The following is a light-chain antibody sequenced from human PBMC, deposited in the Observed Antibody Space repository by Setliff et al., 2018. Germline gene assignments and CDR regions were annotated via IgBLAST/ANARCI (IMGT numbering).Light chain of an antibody. CDR1: IGDVGAYDF. V-gene: IGLV2-14*01. J-gene: IGLJ1*01. Sequence: QSALTQPASVSGSPGQSITLSCSGTIGDVGAYDFVSWYQHHPGKAPKLVIYEVTNRPSGISNRFSGSKSGNSASLIISGLQAEDEADYYCSAYTSSSTYVFGTGTKVTVL. CDR2: EVT. CDR3: SAYTSSSTYV.